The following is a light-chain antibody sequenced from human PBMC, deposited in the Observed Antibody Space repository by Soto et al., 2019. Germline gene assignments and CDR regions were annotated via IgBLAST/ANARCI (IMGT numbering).Light chain of an antibody. CDR2: GAS. J-gene: IGKJ4*02. V-gene: IGKV3-20*01. CDR1: QSVSSSY. Sequence: EIVLTQSPGTLSLSPGERATLSCRASQSVSSSYLAWYQQKPGQAPSLLIYGASSRATGIPDRFSGSGSGTDFTLTISRLEPEDFAVYYSQQYGSSPLTFGGGTKVEIK. CDR3: QQYGSSPLT.